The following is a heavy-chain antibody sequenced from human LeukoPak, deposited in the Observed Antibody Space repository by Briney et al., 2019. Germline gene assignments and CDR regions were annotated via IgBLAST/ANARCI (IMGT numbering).Heavy chain of an antibody. Sequence: GGSLRLSCAATGFTFSSYAMSWVRQAPGKGLEWVSAISGSGGSTYYADSVKGRFTISRDNSKNTLYLQMNSLRAEDTAVYYCAKDSIRGYYYDSSGYYYWGQGTLVTVSS. CDR1: GFTFSSYA. V-gene: IGHV3-23*01. CDR3: AKDSIRGYYYDSSGYYY. CDR2: ISGSGGST. D-gene: IGHD3-22*01. J-gene: IGHJ4*02.